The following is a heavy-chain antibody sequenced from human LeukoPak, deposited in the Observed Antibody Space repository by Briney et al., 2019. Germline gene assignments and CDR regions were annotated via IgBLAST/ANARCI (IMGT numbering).Heavy chain of an antibody. CDR2: ISYDGSNK. J-gene: IGHJ6*04. Sequence: GRSLRLSCAASGFTFSSYGMHWVRQAPGKGLEWVAVISYDGSNKYYADSVKGRFTISRDNSKNTLYLQMNSLRAEDTAVYYCAKDRTNWGMDVWGKGTTVTVSS. V-gene: IGHV3-30*18. CDR3: AKDRTNWGMDV. CDR1: GFTFSSYG. D-gene: IGHD1-1*01.